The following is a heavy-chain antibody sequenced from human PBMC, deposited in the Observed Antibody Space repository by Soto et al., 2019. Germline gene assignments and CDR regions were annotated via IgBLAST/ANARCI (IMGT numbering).Heavy chain of an antibody. CDR2: ISGSGGST. J-gene: IGHJ6*02. D-gene: IGHD3-9*01. CDR1: GFTFSSYA. V-gene: IGHV3-23*01. Sequence: GGSLRLSCAASGFTFSSYAMSWVRQAPGKGLEWVSAISGSGGSTYYADSVKGRFTISRDNSKNTLYLQMNSLRAEDTAVYYCACPSNDILTGYPYYYGMDVWGQGTTVTVSS. CDR3: ACPSNDILTGYPYYYGMDV.